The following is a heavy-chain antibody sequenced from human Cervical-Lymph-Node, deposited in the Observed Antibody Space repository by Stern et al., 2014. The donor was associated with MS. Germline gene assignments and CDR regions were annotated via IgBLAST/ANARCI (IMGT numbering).Heavy chain of an antibody. Sequence: QVQLVQSGAEVKKPGASVKVSCKASGYTFTSYGISWVRQAPGQGLEWMGGIIPIFGTASYAQKFQGRVTITADESTSTAYMELSSLRSEDTAVYYCARGEKQWLSLWDYWGQGTLVTVSS. V-gene: IGHV1-69*13. CDR3: ARGEKQWLSLWDY. CDR2: IIPIFGTA. CDR1: GYTFTSYG. D-gene: IGHD6-19*01. J-gene: IGHJ4*02.